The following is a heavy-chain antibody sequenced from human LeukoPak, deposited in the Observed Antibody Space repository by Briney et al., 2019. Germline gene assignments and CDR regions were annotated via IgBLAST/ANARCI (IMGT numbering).Heavy chain of an antibody. CDR3: ARLTSRSITMVRGARQNGGN. V-gene: IGHV4-59*12. J-gene: IGHJ4*02. CDR2: IYYSGST. D-gene: IGHD3-10*01. CDR1: GGSISSYY. Sequence: PSETLSLTCTVSGGSISSYYWSWIRQPPGKGLEWIGYIYYSGSTNYNPSLKSRVTISADTSKNQFSLKLSSVTAADTAVYYCARLTSRSITMVRGARQNGGNWGQGTLVTVSS.